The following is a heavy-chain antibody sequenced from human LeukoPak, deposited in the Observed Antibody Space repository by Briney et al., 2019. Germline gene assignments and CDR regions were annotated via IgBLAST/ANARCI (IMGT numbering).Heavy chain of an antibody. J-gene: IGHJ4*02. V-gene: IGHV1-2*02. CDR3: ARDFRIAVAGPPDY. CDR2: INPNSGGT. Sequence: ASLKVSCKTSGYTFTGYYMHWVRQAPGLGLEWMGWINPNSGGTNYAQNFQGRVTMTRDTSISTAYMELRSLRSDDTAVYYCARDFRIAVAGPPDYWGQGTLVTVSS. D-gene: IGHD6-19*01. CDR1: GYTFTGYY.